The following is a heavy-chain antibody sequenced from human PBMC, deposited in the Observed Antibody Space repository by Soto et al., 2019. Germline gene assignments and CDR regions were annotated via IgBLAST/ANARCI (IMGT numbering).Heavy chain of an antibody. J-gene: IGHJ4*02. Sequence: ASVKVSCKASGYTFTSYGISWVRQAPGQGLEWMGWISAYNGNTNYAQKLQGRVTMTTDTSTSTAYMELRSLRSDDTAVYYCARLAFTTVVTYDFDDWGQGTPVTVSS. CDR1: GYTFTSYG. CDR3: ARLAFTTVVTYDFDD. D-gene: IGHD4-17*01. V-gene: IGHV1-18*04. CDR2: ISAYNGNT.